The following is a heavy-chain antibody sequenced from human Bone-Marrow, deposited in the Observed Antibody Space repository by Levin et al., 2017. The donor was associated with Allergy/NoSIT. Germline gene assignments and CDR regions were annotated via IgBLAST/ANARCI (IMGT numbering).Heavy chain of an antibody. CDR1: GDSIHNTHHY. J-gene: IGHJ5*01. CDR2: MFVGGAA. Sequence: HSQTLSLTCTVSGDSIHNTHHYWSWIRQPAGKGLEWIGRMFVGGAATYKRSLRSRVTISIDTSKNQFSLKLTSVTAADTAVYYCARDETFNSWHVGWFDSWGQGTLVTVSS. V-gene: IGHV4-61*02. D-gene: IGHD2/OR15-2a*01. CDR3: ARDETFNSWHVGWFDS.